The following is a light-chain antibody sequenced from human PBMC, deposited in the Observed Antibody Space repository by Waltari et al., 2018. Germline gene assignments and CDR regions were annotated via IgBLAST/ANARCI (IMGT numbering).Light chain of an antibody. Sequence: DVVMTQTPLSLSSIPGEPASISCRSSQSLLHSDGNTFLHWYLQKPGQSPQLLIYGGSNRASGVADRFSGGGSGTDFTLKISKVEAEDAGIYYCVQAIALPFTFGPGTKLDIK. CDR2: GGS. V-gene: IGKV2-40*01. J-gene: IGKJ3*01. CDR3: VQAIALPFT. CDR1: QSLLHSDGNTF.